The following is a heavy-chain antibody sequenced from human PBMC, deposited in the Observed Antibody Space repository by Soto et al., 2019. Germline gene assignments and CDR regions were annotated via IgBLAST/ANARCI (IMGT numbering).Heavy chain of an antibody. CDR3: ERCCDDSSGPTDMDV. Sequence: QVQLVQSGAEVKKPGASVKVSCKASGYTFTSYGIRLVRQAPGQGLSWMVWISAYNGNTNYAQKHQGIVTMTTVTSTSTAYRELRSVRSDDTAVDYCERCCDDSSGPTDMDVWGQGTTVTVSS. D-gene: IGHD3-22*01. J-gene: IGHJ6*02. CDR2: ISAYNGNT. V-gene: IGHV1-18*01. CDR1: GYTFTSYG.